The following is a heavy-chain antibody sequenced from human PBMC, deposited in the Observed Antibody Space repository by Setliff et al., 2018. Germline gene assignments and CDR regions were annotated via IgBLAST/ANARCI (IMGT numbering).Heavy chain of an antibody. CDR1: GYSISSGYY. J-gene: IGHJ4*02. Sequence: SETLSLTCTVSGYSISSGYYWGWIRQPPGKGLEWIGSIYHSGSTYYNPSLKSRVTISVDTSKSQFSLKLSSVTAADTAVYYCARVGDSSGWYFSRYFDYWGQGTLVTVSS. D-gene: IGHD6-19*01. CDR3: ARVGDSSGWYFSRYFDY. CDR2: IYHSGST. V-gene: IGHV4-38-2*02.